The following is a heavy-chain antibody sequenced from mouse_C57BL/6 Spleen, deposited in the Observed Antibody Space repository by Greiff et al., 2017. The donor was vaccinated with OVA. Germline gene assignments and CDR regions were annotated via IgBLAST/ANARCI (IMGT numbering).Heavy chain of an antibody. V-gene: IGHV1-26*01. J-gene: IGHJ4*01. CDR2: INPNNGGT. CDR1: GYTFTDYY. Sequence: VQLQQSGPELVKPGASVKISCKASGYTFTDYYMNWVKQSHGQSLEWIGDINPNNGGTSYNQKFKGKATLTVDKSSSTAYMELRSLTSEDSAVYYCARYDYNAMDYWGQGTSVTVSS. CDR3: ARYDYNAMDY.